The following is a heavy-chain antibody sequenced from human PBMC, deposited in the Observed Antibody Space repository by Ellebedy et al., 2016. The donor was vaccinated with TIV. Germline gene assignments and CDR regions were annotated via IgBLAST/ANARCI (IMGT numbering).Heavy chain of an antibody. Sequence: GSLRLSXTVSGGSISSSSYYWGWIRQPPGKGLEWIGSIYYSGSTYYNPSLKSRVTISVDTSKNQFSLKLSSVTAADTAVYYCAREYSGYDWGQGTLVTVSS. V-gene: IGHV4-39*02. CDR2: IYYSGST. D-gene: IGHD5-12*01. CDR3: AREYSGYD. CDR1: GGSISSSSYY. J-gene: IGHJ4*02.